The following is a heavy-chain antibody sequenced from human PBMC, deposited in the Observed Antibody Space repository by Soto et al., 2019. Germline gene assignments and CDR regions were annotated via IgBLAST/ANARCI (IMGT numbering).Heavy chain of an antibody. Sequence: GGSLRLSWAASGFPFSSYSMNWIRQAPGKGLEWVSSISSSSSYIYYADSVKGRFTISRDNAKNSLYLQMNSLRAEDTAVYYCARAAGYYYMDVWGKGTTVTVSS. V-gene: IGHV3-21*01. CDR3: ARAAGYYYMDV. CDR1: GFPFSSYS. CDR2: ISSSSSYI. J-gene: IGHJ6*03.